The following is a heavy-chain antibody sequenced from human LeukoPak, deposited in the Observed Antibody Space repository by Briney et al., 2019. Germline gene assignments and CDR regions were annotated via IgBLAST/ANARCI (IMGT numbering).Heavy chain of an antibody. Sequence: GGSLRLSCAASGFTFSSYAMHWVRQAPGKGLEWVAVISYDGSNKYHADSVKGRFTISRDNSKNTLYLQMNSLRAEDTAVYYCAREKSNYWYFDLWGRGTLVTVSS. V-gene: IGHV3-30*04. CDR1: GFTFSSYA. J-gene: IGHJ2*01. CDR2: ISYDGSNK. D-gene: IGHD4-11*01. CDR3: AREKSNYWYFDL.